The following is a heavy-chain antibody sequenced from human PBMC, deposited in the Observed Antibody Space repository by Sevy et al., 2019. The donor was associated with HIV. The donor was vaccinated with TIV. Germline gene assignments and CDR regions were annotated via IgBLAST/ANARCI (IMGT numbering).Heavy chain of an antibody. Sequence: GGSLRLSCAASGFTFSPYNMIWVRQAPGKGLEWVSSISGNSNYIYYANSVKGRFTISRDNANNSLYLQMYSLRAEDTAVYYCASDPPVPRYCTNGVCSQWFDSWGQGTLVTVSS. J-gene: IGHJ5*01. CDR2: ISGNSNYI. V-gene: IGHV3-21*01. CDR1: GFTFSPYN. CDR3: ASDPPVPRYCTNGVCSQWFDS. D-gene: IGHD2-8*01.